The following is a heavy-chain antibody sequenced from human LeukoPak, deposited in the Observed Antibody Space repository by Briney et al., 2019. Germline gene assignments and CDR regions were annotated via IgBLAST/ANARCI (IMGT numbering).Heavy chain of an antibody. V-gene: IGHV4-39*01. J-gene: IGHJ4*02. D-gene: IGHD3-22*01. CDR2: IYYSGST. CDR3: ARGPIIWMIARPFDY. Sequence: KPSETLSLICTVSGGSISSNNYYWGWIRQPPGKGLEWIGNIYYSGSTYYNPSLKSRVTISVDTSKNQFSLKLSSVTAADTAVYYCARGPIIWMIARPFDYWGQGTLVTVSS. CDR1: GGSISSNNYY.